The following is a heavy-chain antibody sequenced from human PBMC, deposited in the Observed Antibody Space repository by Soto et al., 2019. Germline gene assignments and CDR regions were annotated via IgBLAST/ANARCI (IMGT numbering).Heavy chain of an antibody. CDR3: ARDSFGGYCSGGSCPGHFDY. D-gene: IGHD2-15*01. Sequence: PGGSLRLSCAASGFTFSSYGMHWVRQAPGKGLEWVAVIWYDGSNKYYADSVKGRFTISRDNSKNTLYLQMNSLRAEDTAVYYCARDSFGGYCSGGSCPGHFDYWGQGTLVTVSS. CDR1: GFTFSSYG. CDR2: IWYDGSNK. V-gene: IGHV3-33*01. J-gene: IGHJ4*02.